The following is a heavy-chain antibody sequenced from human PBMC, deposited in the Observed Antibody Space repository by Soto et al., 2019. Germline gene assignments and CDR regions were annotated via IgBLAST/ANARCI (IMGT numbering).Heavy chain of an antibody. V-gene: IGHV3-11*01. CDR1: VFTFSDYY. D-gene: IGHD3-22*01. Sequence: VGSLRLSCVSSVFTFSDYYMTCIRHSPGKWLEWVSHISDSGTSIYYADSVKGRFTISRDNANKSLYLHMNSLRVEDTAVYYCARDTAFVDSGFFEPWGQGTLVSVSS. CDR3: ARDTAFVDSGFFEP. CDR2: ISDSGTSI. J-gene: IGHJ5*02.